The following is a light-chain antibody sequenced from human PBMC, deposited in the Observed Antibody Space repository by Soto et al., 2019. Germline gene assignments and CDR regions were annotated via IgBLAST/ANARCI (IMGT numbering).Light chain of an antibody. V-gene: IGLV2-11*01. Sequence: ALTQPRSVSGSPGQSVTISCTGTSNDVGGYNFVSWYQQHPGKVPKLFIYDVSRRPSGVPDRFSGSKSGNTASLTISGLQAEDEADYYCSSYAGSYTLVFGGGTKVTVL. CDR3: SSYAGSYTLV. CDR1: SNDVGGYNF. CDR2: DVS. J-gene: IGLJ2*01.